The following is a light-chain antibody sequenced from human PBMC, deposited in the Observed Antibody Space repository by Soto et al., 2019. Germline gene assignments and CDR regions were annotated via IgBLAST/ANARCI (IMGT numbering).Light chain of an antibody. Sequence: EIVLTQSPGTLALSPGEGATLSCRASQSVSKYLAWYQQKPGQAPRLLIYGASSRATGIPDSFSGSGSGTDFTLTIFSLEPEDFAVYYCQQYGGSPQTFGQGTKVDIK. CDR3: QQYGGSPQT. CDR1: QSVSKY. J-gene: IGKJ1*01. CDR2: GAS. V-gene: IGKV3-20*01.